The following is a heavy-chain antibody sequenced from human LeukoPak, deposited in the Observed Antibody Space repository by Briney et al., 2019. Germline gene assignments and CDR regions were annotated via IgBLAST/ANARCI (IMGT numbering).Heavy chain of an antibody. J-gene: IGHJ4*02. CDR1: GFTFSSYA. CDR3: AKAKPEWEQNQGIDY. Sequence: PGGSLRLSCAASGFTFSSYAMSWVRQAPGKGLEWASAISGSGGSTYYADSVKGRFTISRDNSKNTLYLQMNSLRAEDTAVYYCAKAKPEWEQNQGIDYWGQGTLVTVSS. D-gene: IGHD1-26*01. CDR2: ISGSGGST. V-gene: IGHV3-23*01.